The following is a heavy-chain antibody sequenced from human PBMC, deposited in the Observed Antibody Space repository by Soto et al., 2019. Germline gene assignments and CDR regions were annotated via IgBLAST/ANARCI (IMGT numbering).Heavy chain of an antibody. V-gene: IGHV3-30*04. J-gene: IGHJ4*02. D-gene: IGHD6-13*01. CDR2: ISYDGRRK. Sequence: QVQLVESGGGVVQPGRSLRLSCGASGFTFSKYAMHWVRQAPGGGLEWVAMISYDGRRKYYADSVKGRFTISRDNSNNTLFLQMNSLKMEDTAVYHCARDRSSPMNTINYFDPWGQGTLVTVSS. CDR3: ARDRSSPMNTINYFDP. CDR1: GFTFSKYA.